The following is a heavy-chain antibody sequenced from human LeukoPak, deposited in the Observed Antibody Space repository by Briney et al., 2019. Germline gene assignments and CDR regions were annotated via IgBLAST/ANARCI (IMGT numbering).Heavy chain of an antibody. V-gene: IGHV4-34*01. Sequence: GSLRLSCVASGFYFGGHAMHWLRQAPGKGLEWVGEINHSGSTNYNPSLKSRVTISVDTSKNQFSLKLSSVTAADTAVYYCARGRIAVAGMVDYWGQGTLVTVSS. CDR1: GFYFGGHA. J-gene: IGHJ4*02. D-gene: IGHD6-19*01. CDR2: INHSGST. CDR3: ARGRIAVAGMVDY.